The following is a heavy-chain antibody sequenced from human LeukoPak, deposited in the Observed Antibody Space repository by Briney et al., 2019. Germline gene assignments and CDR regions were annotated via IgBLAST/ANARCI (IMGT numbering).Heavy chain of an antibody. CDR3: AKAIAVAGTQPGFDY. Sequence: GGSLRLSCAASGFTFSSYAMSWVRQAPGKGLEWVSAISGSGGSTYYADSVKGRFTISRDNSKNTLYLQMNSLRAKDTAVYYCAKAIAVAGTQPGFDYWGQGTLVTVSS. D-gene: IGHD6-19*01. CDR2: ISGSGGST. V-gene: IGHV3-23*01. CDR1: GFTFSSYA. J-gene: IGHJ4*02.